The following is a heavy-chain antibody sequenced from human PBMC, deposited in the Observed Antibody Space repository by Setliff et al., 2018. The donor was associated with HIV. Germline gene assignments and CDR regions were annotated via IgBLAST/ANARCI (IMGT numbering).Heavy chain of an antibody. CDR1: GGSFSGYY. V-gene: IGHV4-34*01. D-gene: IGHD6-19*01. CDR2: VTHSGRT. CDR3: ARGVRDNSGWSSYYFDY. J-gene: IGHJ4*02. Sequence: PSETLSLTCAVYGGSFSGYYWSWIRQPPGKGLEWIGEVTHSGRTNYNPSLESRVTTSVDTSKKQFSLRLTSVTAADTAVYYCARGVRDNSGWSSYYFDYWGQGTLVTGLL.